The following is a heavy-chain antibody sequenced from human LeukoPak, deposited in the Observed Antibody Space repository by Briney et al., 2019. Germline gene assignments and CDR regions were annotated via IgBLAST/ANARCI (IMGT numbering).Heavy chain of an antibody. CDR2: ITSRTTTT. CDR3: AKDRELSGLNWFDP. V-gene: IGHV3-23*01. CDR1: GFTFSNFA. Sequence: GGSLRLSCAASGFTFSNFAMNWVRQAPGAGLEWVSSITSRTTTTYYRDSVKGRFTISRDNSKNTLYPQMNSLRAEDTAVYYCAKDRELSGLNWFDPWGQGTLVTVSS. D-gene: IGHD3/OR15-3a*01. J-gene: IGHJ5*02.